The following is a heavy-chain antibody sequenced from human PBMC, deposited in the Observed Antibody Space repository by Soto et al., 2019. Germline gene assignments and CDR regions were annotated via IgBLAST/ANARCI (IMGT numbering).Heavy chain of an antibody. Sequence: SETLSLTCAVSGASITAYYWAWVRQPPGKGLEYIGHVHNSGRADYTPSLRSRVTISVDTSRNQFSLHLNSVTAADTAVYFCARHENGGTYPLAYWGQGTLVTVSS. CDR1: GASITAYY. CDR3: ARHENGGTYPLAY. V-gene: IGHV4-59*08. CDR2: VHNSGRA. D-gene: IGHD1-26*01. J-gene: IGHJ4*02.